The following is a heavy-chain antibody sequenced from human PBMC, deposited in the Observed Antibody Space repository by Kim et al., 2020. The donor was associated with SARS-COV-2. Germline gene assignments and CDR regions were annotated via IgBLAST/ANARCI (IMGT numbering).Heavy chain of an antibody. CDR2: TT. V-gene: IGHV3-15*01. CDR3: TTDRGSSGCID. J-gene: IGHJ4*02. D-gene: IGHD6-19*01. Sequence: TTDYAAPVKSRFTLSRDDSKNTLYLQMNSLKTEDTAVYYCTTDRGSSGCIDWGQGTLVTVSS.